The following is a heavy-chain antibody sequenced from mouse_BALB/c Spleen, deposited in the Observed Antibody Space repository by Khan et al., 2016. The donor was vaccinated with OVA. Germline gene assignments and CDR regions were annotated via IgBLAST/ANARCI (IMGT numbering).Heavy chain of an antibody. J-gene: IGHJ4*01. CDR2: INTETGEP. CDR1: GFSLSRYN. Sequence: QVQLKESGPGLVAPSQSLSITCTVSGFSLSRYNIHWVRQPPGKGLKWMGWINTETGEPTYADDFKGRFAFSLETSASTAYLQINNLKNEDTATYFCARRHAMDYWGQGTLVTVSS. CDR3: ARRHAMDY. V-gene: IGHV9-2-1*01.